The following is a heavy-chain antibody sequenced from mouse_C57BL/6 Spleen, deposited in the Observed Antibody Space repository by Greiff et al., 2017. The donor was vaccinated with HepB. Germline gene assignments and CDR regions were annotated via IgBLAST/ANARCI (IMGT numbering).Heavy chain of an antibody. CDR2: ISDGGSYT. CDR3: ARFRYYYGSSYEFDY. Sequence: EVQLVESGGGLVKPGGSLKLSCAASGFTFSSYAMSWVRQTPEKRLEWVATISDGGSYTYYPDNVKGRCTISRDNSNSNLYLQMSHLKSEDTAMYYCARFRYYYGSSYEFDYWGQGTTLTVSS. J-gene: IGHJ2*01. D-gene: IGHD1-1*01. V-gene: IGHV5-4*01. CDR1: GFTFSSYA.